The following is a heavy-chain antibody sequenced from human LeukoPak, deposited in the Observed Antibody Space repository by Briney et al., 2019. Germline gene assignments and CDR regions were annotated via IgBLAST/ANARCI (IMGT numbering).Heavy chain of an antibody. J-gene: IGHJ4*02. CDR1: GYTFTSYD. CDR2: MNPNSGNT. Sequence: GPSVKVSCKASGYTFTSYDINWVRQATGQGLEWMGWMNPNSGNTGYAQKFQGRVTITRNTSISTAYMELSSLRSEDTAVYYCARGRYDSSGYYLPSWGQGTLVTVSS. D-gene: IGHD3-22*01. CDR3: ARGRYDSSGYYLPS. V-gene: IGHV1-8*03.